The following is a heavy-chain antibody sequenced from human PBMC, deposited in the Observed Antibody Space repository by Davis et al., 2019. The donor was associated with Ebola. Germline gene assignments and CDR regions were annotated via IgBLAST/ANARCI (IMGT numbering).Heavy chain of an antibody. J-gene: IGHJ4*02. CDR1: GFTFSSYS. CDR2: ISGSGGST. CDR3: AKDALWGITMIVVSLEGDFDY. Sequence: GGSLRLSCAASGFTFSSYSMNWVRQAPGKGLEWVSAISGSGGSTYYADSVKGRFTISRDNSKNTLYLQMNSLRAEDTAVYYCAKDALWGITMIVVSLEGDFDYWGQGTLVTVSS. V-gene: IGHV3-23*01. D-gene: IGHD3-22*01.